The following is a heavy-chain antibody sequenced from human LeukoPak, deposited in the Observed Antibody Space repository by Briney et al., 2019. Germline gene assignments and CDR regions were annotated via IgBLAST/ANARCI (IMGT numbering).Heavy chain of an antibody. CDR1: GFTFSSYS. Sequence: GGSLRLSCAASGFTFSSYSMNWVRQAPGKGLEWVSYISSSSSYIYYADSVKGRFTISRDNAKNSLYLQMNSLRVEDTAVYYCARDHYYGSGSSDYWGQGTLVTVSS. V-gene: IGHV3-21*01. J-gene: IGHJ4*02. CDR2: ISSSSSYI. CDR3: ARDHYYGSGSSDY. D-gene: IGHD3-10*01.